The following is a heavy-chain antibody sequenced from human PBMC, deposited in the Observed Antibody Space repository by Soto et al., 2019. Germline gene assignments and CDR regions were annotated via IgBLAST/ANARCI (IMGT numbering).Heavy chain of an antibody. Sequence: GGSLRLSCAASGFTFSSYGMHWVRQAPGKGLEWVAVIWYDGSNKYYADSVKGRFSISRDNSKNTLYLQMNSLRAEDTAVYYCARDLFIYYDSSGPDTRPDGWYFDLWGRGTLVTVSS. CDR3: ARDLFIYYDSSGPDTRPDGWYFDL. CDR1: GFTFSSYG. D-gene: IGHD3-22*01. V-gene: IGHV3-33*01. J-gene: IGHJ2*01. CDR2: IWYDGSNK.